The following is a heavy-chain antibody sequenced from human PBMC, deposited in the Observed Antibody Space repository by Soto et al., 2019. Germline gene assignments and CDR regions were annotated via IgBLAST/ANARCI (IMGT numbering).Heavy chain of an antibody. CDR3: TSLIAAAGDFDY. Sequence: EVPLVESGGGLVKPGGSLRLSCAASGLTFSNAWMSWVRQAPGKGLEWVGRIKSKTDGGTTDYAAPVKGRFTISRDDSKNTLYLQMNSLKTEDTAVYYCTSLIAAAGDFDYWGQGTLVTVSS. V-gene: IGHV3-15*01. D-gene: IGHD6-13*01. CDR1: GLTFSNAW. CDR2: IKSKTDGGTT. J-gene: IGHJ4*02.